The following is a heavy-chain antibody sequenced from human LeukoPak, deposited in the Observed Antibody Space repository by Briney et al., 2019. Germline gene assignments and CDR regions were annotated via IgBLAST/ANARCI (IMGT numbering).Heavy chain of an antibody. CDR2: IYTSGST. CDR3: ARNIVATISFDY. V-gene: IGHV4-61*02. CDR1: GVSISSGSYY. D-gene: IGHD5-12*01. Sequence: SQTLSLTXTASGVSISSGSYYWSWIPQPAGQGLVWIGRIYTSGSTNHNPSLKSRVTISVDTSKNQFSLKLSSVTAADTAVYYCARNIVATISFDYWGQGTLVTVSS. J-gene: IGHJ4*02.